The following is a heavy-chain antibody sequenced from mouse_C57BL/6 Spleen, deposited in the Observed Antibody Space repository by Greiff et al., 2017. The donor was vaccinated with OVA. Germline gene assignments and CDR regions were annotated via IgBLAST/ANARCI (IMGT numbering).Heavy chain of an antibody. CDR1: GYSFTSYY. J-gene: IGHJ4*01. CDR2: IYPGSGNT. D-gene: IGHD2-2*01. CDR3: ARGGGYDGTGYAMDY. V-gene: IGHV1-66*01. Sequence: VQVVESGPELVKPGASVKISCKASGYSFTSYYIHWVKQRPGQGLEWIGWIYPGSGNTKYNEKFKGKATLTADTSSSTAYMQLSSLTSEDSAVYYCARGGGYDGTGYAMDYWGQGTSVTVSS.